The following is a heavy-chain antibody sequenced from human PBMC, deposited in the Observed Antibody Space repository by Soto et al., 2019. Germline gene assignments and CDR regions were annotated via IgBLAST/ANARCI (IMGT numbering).Heavy chain of an antibody. Sequence: PVGSLRLSCAASGFTFSTHSMNWVRQAPGKGLEWISYITSSDVTMYADSVKGRFTISRDNAKNSLYLQMNSLRGEDTAVYFCVGEVGFQLIYWGQGTLVTVSS. CDR3: VGEVGFQLIY. D-gene: IGHD2-2*01. J-gene: IGHJ4*02. V-gene: IGHV3-48*01. CDR2: ITSSDVTM. CDR1: GFTFSTHS.